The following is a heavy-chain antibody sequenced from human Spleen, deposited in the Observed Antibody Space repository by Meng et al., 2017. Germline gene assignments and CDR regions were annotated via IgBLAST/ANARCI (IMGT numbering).Heavy chain of an antibody. Sequence: HGWGAGLLKPSETLSLTCVVSGGSFSDYYWSWIRQPPGKGLEWIGEINHSGSTNYNPSLESRATISVDTSQNNLSLKLSSVTAADSAVYYCARGPTTMAHDFDYWGQGTLVTVSS. V-gene: IGHV4-34*01. CDR2: INHSGST. CDR3: ARGPTTMAHDFDY. D-gene: IGHD4-11*01. CDR1: GGSFSDYY. J-gene: IGHJ4*02.